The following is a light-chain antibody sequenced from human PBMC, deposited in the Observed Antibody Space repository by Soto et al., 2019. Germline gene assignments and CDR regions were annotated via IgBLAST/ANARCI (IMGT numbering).Light chain of an antibody. CDR1: TSDIGTHNF. Sequence: QAVLTQPPSASGCPGQSVTISCTGATSDIGTHNFVSWYQQHPGKAPKLMIYEVYKRPSGVSDRFSGSKSGNTASLTVSGLQAEDEADYYCTSFAGSNNLVFGGGTKLTVL. V-gene: IGLV2-8*01. J-gene: IGLJ2*01. CDR3: TSFAGSNNLV. CDR2: EVY.